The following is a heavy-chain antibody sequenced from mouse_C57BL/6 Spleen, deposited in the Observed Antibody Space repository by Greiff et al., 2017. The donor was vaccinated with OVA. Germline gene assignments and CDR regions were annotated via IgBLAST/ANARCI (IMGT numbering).Heavy chain of an antibody. CDR3: ARDYGSRYFDV. CDR1: GYSFTGYF. D-gene: IGHD1-1*01. Sequence: EVQRVESGPELVKPGDSVKISCKASGYSFTGYFMNWVMQSHGKSLEWIGRINPYNGDTFYNQKFKGKATLTVDKSSSTAHMELRSLTSEDSAVYYCARDYGSRYFDVWGTGTTVTVSS. J-gene: IGHJ1*03. CDR2: INPYNGDT. V-gene: IGHV1-20*01.